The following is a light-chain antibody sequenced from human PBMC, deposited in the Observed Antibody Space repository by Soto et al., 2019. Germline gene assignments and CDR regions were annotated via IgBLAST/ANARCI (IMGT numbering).Light chain of an antibody. J-gene: IGKJ2*01. Sequence: EIVFTQSPGTLSLSPGQRATLSCRASESISRDYLAWYQQRLGQAPRLLIYGASSGATGIPDRFSGSESGTDFTLTISRLEPEDFAIYYCQQYGGVPYTFGQGTKLEIK. CDR3: QQYGGVPYT. CDR1: ESISRDY. V-gene: IGKV3-20*01. CDR2: GAS.